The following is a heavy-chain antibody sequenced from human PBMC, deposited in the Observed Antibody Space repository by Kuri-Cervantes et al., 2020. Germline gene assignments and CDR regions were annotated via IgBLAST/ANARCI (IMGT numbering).Heavy chain of an antibody. D-gene: IGHD3-16*01. CDR3: VRGMGEV. J-gene: IGHJ3*01. CDR2: INAEGTLI. CDR1: GFTFSDYY. V-gene: IGHV3-74*01. Sequence: GGSLRLSCAASGFTFSDYYMSWIRQAPGKGLEWVSRINAEGTLITYADSVKGRFTISRDNVKNTLHLQMNSLRAEDTAVYFCVRGMGEVWGQGTLVTVSS.